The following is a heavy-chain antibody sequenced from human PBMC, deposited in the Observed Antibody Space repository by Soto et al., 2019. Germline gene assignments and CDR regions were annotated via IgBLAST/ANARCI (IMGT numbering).Heavy chain of an antibody. D-gene: IGHD5-12*01. V-gene: IGHV3-33*08. CDR3: ARDGDIQGGPPPKNYAMDV. CDR1: GFTFRNFG. Sequence: QVRLVESGGGVVQPGRSLRLSCSASGFTFRNFGFHWVRQAPGKGLEWVALIWYDGSNKYYAESLKGRVSISRDNSKNTWYLEMKSLRFEDTAVYYCARDGDIQGGPPPKNYAMDVWGQGTTVTVSS. CDR2: IWYDGSNK. J-gene: IGHJ6*02.